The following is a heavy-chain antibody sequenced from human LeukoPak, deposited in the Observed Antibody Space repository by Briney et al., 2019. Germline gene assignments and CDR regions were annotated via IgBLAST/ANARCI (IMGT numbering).Heavy chain of an antibody. CDR2: IYYSGST. CDR1: GGSISSSRYY. V-gene: IGHV4-39*01. CDR3: ARRSFQAGEFDY. D-gene: IGHD7-27*01. J-gene: IGHJ4*02. Sequence: SETLPLTCTVSGGSISSSRYYWGWVRQPPGKGLEWIGSIYYSGSTYYNPSLKSRVTISVDTSKNQFSLKLSSVSVADAAVYYCARRSFQAGEFDYWGQGTLVTVSS.